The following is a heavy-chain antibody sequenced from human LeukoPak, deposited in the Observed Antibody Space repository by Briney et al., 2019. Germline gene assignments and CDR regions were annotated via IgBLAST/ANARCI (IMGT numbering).Heavy chain of an antibody. CDR2: ISGSGGST. Sequence: GGSLRLSCAASGFTFSSYGMSWVRQAPGKGLEWVSAISGSGGSTYYADSVKGRFTISRDNSKNTLYLQMNSLRAEDTAVYYCAKYRYYGSGSFQNFDYWGQGTLVTVSS. V-gene: IGHV3-23*01. CDR1: GFTFSSYG. CDR3: AKYRYYGSGSFQNFDY. D-gene: IGHD3-10*01. J-gene: IGHJ4*02.